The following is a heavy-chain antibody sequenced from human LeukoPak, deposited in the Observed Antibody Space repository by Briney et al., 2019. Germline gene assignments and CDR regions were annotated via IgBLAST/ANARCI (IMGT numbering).Heavy chain of an antibody. D-gene: IGHD3-10*01. J-gene: IGHJ4*02. CDR2: INHYGST. CDR1: GESLSNYY. Sequence: SETLSLTCAVYGESLSNYYWSWIRQPPGKGLEWIGEINHYGSTNHNPSLKSRITISVDTSKNQFSLKLSSVTAADTAVYYCARLPDYYSRHGAPGWGQGTLVTVSS. CDR3: ARLPDYYSRHGAPG. V-gene: IGHV4-34*01.